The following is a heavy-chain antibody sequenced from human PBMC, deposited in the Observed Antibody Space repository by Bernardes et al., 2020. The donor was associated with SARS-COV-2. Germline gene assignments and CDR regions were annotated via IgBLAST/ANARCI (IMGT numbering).Heavy chain of an antibody. Sequence: GGSLRLSCVASGFTFRNYAMSWVRQAPGKGLEWVSGIRGSATLTYYADSVKGRFTISRDNSKNTLYLQMNSLRAEDTAAYFCAKNPPYTDGWYRWFDPWGQGTLVTVSS. CDR1: GFTFRNYA. J-gene: IGHJ5*02. D-gene: IGHD6-19*01. V-gene: IGHV3-23*01. CDR3: AKNPPYTDGWYRWFDP. CDR2: IRGSATLT.